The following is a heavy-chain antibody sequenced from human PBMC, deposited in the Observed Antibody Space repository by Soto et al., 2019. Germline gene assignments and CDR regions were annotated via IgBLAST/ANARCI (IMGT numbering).Heavy chain of an antibody. J-gene: IGHJ4*02. Sequence: SVKVSCKASGGTFSSYTISWVRQAPGQGLEWMGRIIPILGIANYAQKFQGRVTITADKSTSTAYMELSSLRSEDTAVYYCARGLRYFDWLLDYWGQGTLVTVSS. CDR1: GGTFSSYT. CDR3: ARGLRYFDWLLDY. CDR2: IIPILGIA. V-gene: IGHV1-69*02. D-gene: IGHD3-9*01.